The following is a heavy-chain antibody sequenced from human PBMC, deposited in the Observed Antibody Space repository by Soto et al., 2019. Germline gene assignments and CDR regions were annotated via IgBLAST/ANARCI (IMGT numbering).Heavy chain of an antibody. Sequence: GGSLRLSCAASGFTFSSYAMSWVRQAPGKGLEWVSGISGSGGGAYYADSVKGRFTISRDNSKSTVYLQMNSLRVEDTALYSCAKVIVLGASTIEFWGPGTLVTVSS. CDR3: AKVIVLGASTIEF. V-gene: IGHV3-23*01. CDR1: GFTFSSYA. CDR2: ISGSGGGA. D-gene: IGHD6-6*01. J-gene: IGHJ4*02.